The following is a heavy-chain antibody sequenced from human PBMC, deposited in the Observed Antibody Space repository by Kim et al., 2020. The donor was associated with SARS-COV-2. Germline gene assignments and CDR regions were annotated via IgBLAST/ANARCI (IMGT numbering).Heavy chain of an antibody. Sequence: STNYTPALKSRVTISVDTSKNQFSLKLSSVTAADTAVYYCAKVGGNGFDYWGQGTLVTVSS. V-gene: IGHV4-34*01. CDR3: AKVGGNGFDY. D-gene: IGHD2-15*01. J-gene: IGHJ4*02. CDR2: ST.